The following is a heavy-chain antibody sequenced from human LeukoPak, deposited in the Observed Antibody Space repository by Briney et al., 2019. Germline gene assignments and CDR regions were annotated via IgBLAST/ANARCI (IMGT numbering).Heavy chain of an antibody. CDR2: INHSGST. CDR1: GGSFSGYY. J-gene: IGHJ5*02. D-gene: IGHD3-3*01. V-gene: IGHV4-34*01. Sequence: SETLSLTCAVYGGSFSGYYWSWIRQPPGKGLEWIGEINHSGSTNYNPSLKSRVTISVDTSKNQFSLKLSSVTAADTAVYYCARGHDSIKTFGEVIKSRTRWFDPWGQGTLVTVSS. CDR3: ARGHDSIKTFGEVIKSRTRWFDP.